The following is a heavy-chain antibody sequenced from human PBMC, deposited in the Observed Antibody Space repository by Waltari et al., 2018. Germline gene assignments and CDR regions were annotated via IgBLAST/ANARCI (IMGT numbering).Heavy chain of an antibody. CDR2: IYDSGST. CDR1: GGSISGYY. Sequence: QVQLQESGPGLVKPSETLSLTCTVSGGSISGYYWTWIRQPPGQGLEWIGFIYDSGSTTYIPSLKSRVTMSVDTSKNQFSLILSSVTAADTAVYYCARHRGYYYDATGSFDFWGQGTLVTVSS. D-gene: IGHD3-22*01. J-gene: IGHJ4*02. V-gene: IGHV4-59*08. CDR3: ARHRGYYYDATGSFDF.